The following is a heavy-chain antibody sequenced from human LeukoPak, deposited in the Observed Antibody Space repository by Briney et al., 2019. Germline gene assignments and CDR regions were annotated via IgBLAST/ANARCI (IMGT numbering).Heavy chain of an antibody. CDR1: GFTFSSYA. CDR3: AKDAGYDSSGEVDY. J-gene: IGHJ4*02. V-gene: IGHV3-23*01. CDR2: ISGSVGST. Sequence: GGSLRLSCAASGFTFSSYAMSWVRQAPGKGLEWISAISGSVGSTYYADSVKGRFTISRDNSKNTLYLQMNSLRAEDTAVYYCAKDAGYDSSGEVDYWGQGTLVTVSS. D-gene: IGHD3-22*01.